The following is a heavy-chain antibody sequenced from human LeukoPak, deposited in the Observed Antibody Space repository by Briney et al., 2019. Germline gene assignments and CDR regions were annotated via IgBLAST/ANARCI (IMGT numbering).Heavy chain of an antibody. V-gene: IGHV3-74*01. CDR2: INSDGSST. CDR1: GFTFSSYW. D-gene: IGHD3-3*02. Sequence: GGSLRLSCAASGFTFSSYWMHWVRHAPGKGLVWVSRINSDGSSTSYADSVKGRFTISRDNAKNTLYLQMNSLRAEDTAVYYCAREDVEKLLAIDYWGQGTLVTVSS. J-gene: IGHJ4*02. CDR3: AREDVEKLLAIDY.